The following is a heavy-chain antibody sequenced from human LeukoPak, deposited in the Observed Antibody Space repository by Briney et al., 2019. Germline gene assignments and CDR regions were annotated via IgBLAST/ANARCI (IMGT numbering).Heavy chain of an antibody. V-gene: IGHV4-4*08. J-gene: IGHJ4*02. CDR1: GGSISNYY. CDR2: IYASGGT. Sequence: SETLSLTCTVSGGSISNYYWSWIRQPPGKGLEWIGYIYASGGTNYNPSLKSRVTISVDTSKNQFSLNLSSVTAADTAMYYCARSYCSSTSCYAVGYFDNWGQGTLVTVSS. D-gene: IGHD2-2*01. CDR3: ARSYCSSTSCYAVGYFDN.